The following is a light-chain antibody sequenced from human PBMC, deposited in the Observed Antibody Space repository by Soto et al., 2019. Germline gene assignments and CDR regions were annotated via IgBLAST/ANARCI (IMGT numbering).Light chain of an antibody. J-gene: IGKJ1*01. V-gene: IGKV3-11*01. Sequence: EIVLTQAPATLSLSPGERATLSCRASQSVSTYLGWYQQTPGQAPRLLIYDASNRATGIPGRFSGSGSGTDFTLTISSLEPEDFAVYYCQHRRNWPWTFGQGTKVEVK. CDR1: QSVSTY. CDR3: QHRRNWPWT. CDR2: DAS.